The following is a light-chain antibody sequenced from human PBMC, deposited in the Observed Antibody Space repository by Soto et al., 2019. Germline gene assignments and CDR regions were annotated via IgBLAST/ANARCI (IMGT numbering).Light chain of an antibody. CDR2: RAS. V-gene: IGKV1-33*01. Sequence: DIQMTQSPSSLSASVGDRVTITCQASQGIINYISWYHQRPGKAPKLLIYRASNLESGVPSRFSGGGSGTDFTFSISSLQPEGIVIYYCQQSDLLPLTFGGGTKVEIK. CDR1: QGIINY. CDR3: QQSDLLPLT. J-gene: IGKJ4*01.